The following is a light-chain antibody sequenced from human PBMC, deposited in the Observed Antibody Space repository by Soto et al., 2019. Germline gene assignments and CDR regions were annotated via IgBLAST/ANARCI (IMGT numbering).Light chain of an antibody. CDR3: QQYGSSPKT. CDR2: GAS. Sequence: EIVLTQSPGPLFLSPGERATLSCSDSQSVSSSYLAWYQQKRGQAPRLLIYGASSRATGIPDRFSGSGSGTDFTLTISRLEPEDFAMYYCQQYGSSPKTFGQGTKVDIK. V-gene: IGKV3-20*01. J-gene: IGKJ1*01. CDR1: QSVSSSY.